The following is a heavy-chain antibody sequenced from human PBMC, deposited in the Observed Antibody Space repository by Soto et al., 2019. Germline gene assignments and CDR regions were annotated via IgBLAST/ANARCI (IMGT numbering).Heavy chain of an antibody. CDR1: GGSISSGGYY. V-gene: IGHV4-30-4*01. D-gene: IGHD5-12*01. CDR3: ARAGVATICPGNNWFDP. CDR2: IYYSGST. Sequence: QVQLQESGPGLVKPSQTLSLTCTVSGGSISSGGYYWSWIRQPPGKGLEWIGYIYYSGSTYYNPSLKSRVTISVDTSKNQFSLNLSSVSAEDTALYYCARAGVATICPGNNWFDPWGQGTLVTVSS. J-gene: IGHJ5*02.